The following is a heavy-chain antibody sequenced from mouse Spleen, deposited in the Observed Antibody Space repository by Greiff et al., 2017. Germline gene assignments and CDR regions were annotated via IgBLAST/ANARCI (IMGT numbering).Heavy chain of an antibody. J-gene: IGHJ4*01. V-gene: IGHV3-6*01. CDR2: ISYDGSN. CDR3: ASPITTVGYYYAMDY. Sequence: VQLQQSGPGLVKPSQSLSLTCSVTGYSITSGYYWNWIRQGPGNKLEWMGYISYDGSNNYNPSLKNRISITRDTSKNQFFLKLNSVTTEDTATYYCASPITTVGYYYAMDYWGQGTSVTVSS. CDR1: GYSITSGYY. D-gene: IGHD1-1*01.